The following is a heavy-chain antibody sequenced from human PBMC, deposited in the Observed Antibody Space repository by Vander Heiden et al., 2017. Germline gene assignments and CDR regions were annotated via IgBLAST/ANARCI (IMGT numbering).Heavy chain of an antibody. Sequence: EVQLVESGGGLVKPGRSLSLSCAASGFTFSSYSMTWVRRAPGKGLEWVSSISSSSSYIYYADSVNGRFTISRDNAKNSRDLQMNSARAEEPAVYYCARGDNSVYYSYNWFDPWFQGTLVTVSS. J-gene: IGHJ5*02. CDR1: GFTFSSYS. D-gene: IGHD3-22*01. V-gene: IGHV3-21*01. CDR3: ARGDNSVYYSYNWFDP. CDR2: ISSSSSYI.